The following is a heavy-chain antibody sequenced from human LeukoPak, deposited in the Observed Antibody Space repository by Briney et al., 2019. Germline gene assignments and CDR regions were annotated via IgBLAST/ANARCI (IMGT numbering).Heavy chain of an antibody. CDR1: GFPLSSYS. V-gene: IGHV3-48*01. CDR2: ISSSGSAI. D-gene: IGHD2-15*01. CDR3: VRVKGSYFDY. J-gene: IGHJ4*02. Sequence: GGSLRLSCAASGFPLSSYSINWVRQAPGKGGEGVSYISSSGSAIYYVDSVKGRFTVSRDNAKNSLFLQMNSPRAEDTAVYYCVRVKGSYFDYWGQGALVTVSS.